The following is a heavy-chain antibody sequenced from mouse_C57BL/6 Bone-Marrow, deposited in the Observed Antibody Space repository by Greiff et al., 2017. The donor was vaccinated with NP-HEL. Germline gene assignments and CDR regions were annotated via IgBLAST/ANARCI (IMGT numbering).Heavy chain of an antibody. D-gene: IGHD1-1*01. CDR2: IDPSDSYT. Sequence: QVQLQQPGAELVRPGTSVKLSCKASGYTFTSYWMHWVKQRPGQGLEWIGVIDPSDSYTNYNQKFKGKATLTVDTSSSTAYMQLSSLTSEDSAVYYCARSFITFCWGQGTTLTVSS. CDR3: ARSFITFC. CDR1: GYTFTSYW. J-gene: IGHJ2*01. V-gene: IGHV1-59*01.